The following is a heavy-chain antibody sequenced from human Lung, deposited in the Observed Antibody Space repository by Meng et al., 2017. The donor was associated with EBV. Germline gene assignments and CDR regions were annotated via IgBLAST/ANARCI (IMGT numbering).Heavy chain of an antibody. CDR1: GFTFSSYA. J-gene: IGHJ4*02. CDR3: ARARSIAAAVIDY. V-gene: IGHV3-30-3*01. CDR2: ISYDGSNK. Sequence: QVQLVGSGGGVVQPGRSLRLSCAASGFTFSSYAMRWVRQAPGKGLEWVAVISYDGSNKYYADSVKGRFTISRDNSKNTLYLQMNSLRAEDTAVYYCARARSIAAAVIDYWGQGTLVTVSS. D-gene: IGHD6-13*01.